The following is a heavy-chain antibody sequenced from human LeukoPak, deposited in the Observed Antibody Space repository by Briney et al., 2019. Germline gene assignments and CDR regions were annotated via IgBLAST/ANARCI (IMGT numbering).Heavy chain of an antibody. CDR3: ARGQGIQPTDAFDI. D-gene: IGHD5-18*01. CDR2: IIPIFGTA. CDR1: GGTFSSYA. J-gene: IGHJ3*02. Sequence: ASVKVSCKASGGTFSSYAISWVRQAPGQGLEWMGGIIPIFGTANYAQKFQGRVTITADESTSTAYMELSSLRSEDTAVYYCARGQGIQPTDAFDIWGQGTMVTVSS. V-gene: IGHV1-69*13.